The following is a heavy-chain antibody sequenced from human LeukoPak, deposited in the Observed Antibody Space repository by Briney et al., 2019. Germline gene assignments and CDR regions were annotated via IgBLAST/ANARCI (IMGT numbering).Heavy chain of an antibody. D-gene: IGHD5-24*01. CDR3: AKVMYRHGYNNPLFDY. CDR2: ICWNSGSI. Sequence: GRSLRLSCAASGLTFDDYAMHWVRQAPGKGLEWVSGICWNSGSIGYADSVKGRFTISRDNAKNSLYLQMNSLRAEDTALYYCAKVMYRHGYNNPLFDYWGQGTLVTVSS. V-gene: IGHV3-9*01. CDR1: GLTFDDYA. J-gene: IGHJ4*02.